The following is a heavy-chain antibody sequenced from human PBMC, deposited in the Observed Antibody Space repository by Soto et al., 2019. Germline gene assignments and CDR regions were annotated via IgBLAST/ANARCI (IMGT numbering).Heavy chain of an antibody. J-gene: IGHJ5*02. D-gene: IGHD3-16*01. CDR1: GYTFSDYG. CDR2: VSEFESNT. Sequence: QVPLVPSGGEMKKPGASVKVSCKASGYTFSDYGISWVRQAPGPGLAWMGWVSEFESNTNFAPKLRGRVTLTIHTSTTTAYMALRGLTSYVAAGYYCARDYDRWGEDWFVPWCQGTLVIVSS. V-gene: IGHV1-18*04. CDR3: ARDYDRWGEDWFVP.